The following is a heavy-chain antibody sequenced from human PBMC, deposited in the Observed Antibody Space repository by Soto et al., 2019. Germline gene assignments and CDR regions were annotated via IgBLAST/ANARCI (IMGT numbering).Heavy chain of an antibody. CDR2: IYYSGST. V-gene: IGHV4-39*01. D-gene: IGHD2-2*02. Sequence: QLQLQESGPGLVKPSETLSLTCTVSGGSISSSGYYWGWIRQPPGKGLEWIGSIYYSGSTYYNPSLKSRVTISVDTSKNQFSLKLSSVTAADTAVYYCARLIPYYFDYWGQGTLVTVSS. J-gene: IGHJ4*02. CDR1: GGSISSSGYY. CDR3: ARLIPYYFDY.